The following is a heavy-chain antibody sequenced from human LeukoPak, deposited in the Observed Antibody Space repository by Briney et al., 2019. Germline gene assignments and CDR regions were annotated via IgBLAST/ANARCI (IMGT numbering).Heavy chain of an antibody. CDR2: IYYSGST. CDR1: GGSISSYY. V-gene: IGHV4-59*08. D-gene: IGHD2-2*01. CDR3: ARHCSSTSCYWAGDYYYYYGMDV. Sequence: SETLSLTCTVSGGSISSYYWSWIRQPPGEGLEWIGYIYYSGSTNYNPSLKSRVTISVDTSKNQFSLKLSSVTAADTAVYYCARHCSSTSCYWAGDYYYYYGMDVWGQGTTVTVSS. J-gene: IGHJ6*02.